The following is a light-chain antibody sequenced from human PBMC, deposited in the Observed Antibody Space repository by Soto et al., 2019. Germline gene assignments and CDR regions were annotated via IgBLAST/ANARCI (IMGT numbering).Light chain of an antibody. Sequence: EIVLTQSPGTLSLSPGERATLSCRASQSISSSYLAWYQQKPGQAPRLLIYAASSRATGIPDRFSGSGSGTDFTLTSSRLEPEDFAVYYCQQYGSSSYTCGQGTQLEIK. CDR2: AAS. CDR3: QQYGSSSYT. J-gene: IGKJ2*01. CDR1: QSISSSY. V-gene: IGKV3-20*01.